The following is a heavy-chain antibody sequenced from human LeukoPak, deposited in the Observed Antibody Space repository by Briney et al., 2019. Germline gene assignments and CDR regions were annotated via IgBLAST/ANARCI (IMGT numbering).Heavy chain of an antibody. CDR2: ISGSGGST. D-gene: IGHD5-12*01. Sequence: GGSLRLSCAASGFTFSSYAMSWVRQAPGKGLEWVSAISGSGGSTYYADSVKGRFTISRDNAKNSLYLQMNSLRAEDTAVYYCARDRGIVATNIGYYFDYWGQGALVIVSS. J-gene: IGHJ4*02. CDR3: ARDRGIVATNIGYYFDY. CDR1: GFTFSSYA. V-gene: IGHV3-23*01.